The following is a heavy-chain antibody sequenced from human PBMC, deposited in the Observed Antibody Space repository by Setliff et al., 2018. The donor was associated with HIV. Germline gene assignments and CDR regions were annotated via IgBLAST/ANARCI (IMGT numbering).Heavy chain of an antibody. J-gene: IGHJ3*01. V-gene: IGHV4-59*11. CDR3: ARDVTFITHDALDL. Sequence: SETLSLTCTVSGASTSSHYWSWIRQSPGKGLEWIGHVYYSGTTKYNPSLQSRVSMSVDTSKNQVSVRLQSLSAADTAVYYCARDVTFITHDALDLWGQGIMVTVSS. D-gene: IGHD3-22*01. CDR2: VYYSGTT. CDR1: GASTSSHY.